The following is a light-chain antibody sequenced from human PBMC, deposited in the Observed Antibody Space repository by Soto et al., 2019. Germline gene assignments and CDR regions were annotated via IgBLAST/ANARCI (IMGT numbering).Light chain of an antibody. Sequence: NFMLTQPHSVSESPGKTVTITCTRSSGPIASDYVQWYQQRPDSAPTTVIYANDRRPSGVPDRFSASIDSSSNSASLTISGLKTEDEADFYCQTYDSSGVIFGGGTKLTVL. V-gene: IGLV6-57*04. CDR2: AND. J-gene: IGLJ2*01. CDR3: QTYDSSGVI. CDR1: SGPIASDY.